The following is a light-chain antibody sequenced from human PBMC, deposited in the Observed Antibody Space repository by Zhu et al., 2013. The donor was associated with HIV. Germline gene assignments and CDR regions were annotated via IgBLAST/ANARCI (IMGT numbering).Light chain of an antibody. CDR2: DNN. CDR3: GTWDSSLSAWV. J-gene: IGLJ3*02. Sequence: QSALTQSASVSGSPGQSITVSCTGTSSDVGAYNYVSWYQQHPGKAPKLLIYDNNKRPSGIPDRFSGSKSGTSATLGITGLQTGDEADYYCGTWDSSLSAWVFGGGTKLTVL. V-gene: IGLV1-51*01. CDR1: SSDVGAYNY.